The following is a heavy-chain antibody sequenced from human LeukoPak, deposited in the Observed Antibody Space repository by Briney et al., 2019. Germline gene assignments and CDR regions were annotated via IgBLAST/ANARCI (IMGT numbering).Heavy chain of an antibody. Sequence: GSLRLSCAASGFTFSTYGMHWVRRAPGKGLGWVARISYDGSNKYYSDSVKGRFTISRDTSRNTLYLQMNSLRAEDTAVYYCAKDLKAYHGSGSPYVDNWGQGTPVTVSS. CDR3: AKDLKAYHGSGSPYVDN. V-gene: IGHV3-30*18. CDR1: GFTFSTYG. J-gene: IGHJ4*02. CDR2: ISYDGSNK. D-gene: IGHD3-10*01.